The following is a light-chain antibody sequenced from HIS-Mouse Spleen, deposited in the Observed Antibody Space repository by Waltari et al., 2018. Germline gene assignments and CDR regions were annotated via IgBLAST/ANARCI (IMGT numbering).Light chain of an antibody. CDR3: QQFNSYPYST. V-gene: IGKV1-13*02. Sequence: AIQLTQSPSSLSASVGDRVTITCRVSQGISSALAWYQQKPGKAPKLLIYDASSLESGVPSRFSGSGSGTDFTLTISSLQPEDFATYYCQQFNSYPYSTFGGGTKVEIK. J-gene: IGKJ4*01. CDR1: QGISSA. CDR2: DAS.